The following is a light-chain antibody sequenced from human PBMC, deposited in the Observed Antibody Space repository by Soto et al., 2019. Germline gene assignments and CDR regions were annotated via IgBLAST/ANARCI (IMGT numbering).Light chain of an antibody. CDR1: SSNIGAGYD. CDR3: QSYDSSLSGWV. CDR2: GDS. V-gene: IGLV1-40*01. Sequence: QSVLTQPPSVSGAPGQRVTISCTGSSSNIGAGYDVHWYQQLPGTAPKLLIYGDSNRPSGVPDRFSGSKSGNSASLAITGRQADDEADYYCQSYDSSLSGWVFGGGTKLTVL. J-gene: IGLJ3*02.